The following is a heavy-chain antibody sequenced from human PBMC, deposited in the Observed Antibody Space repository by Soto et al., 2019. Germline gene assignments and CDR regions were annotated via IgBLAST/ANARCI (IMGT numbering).Heavy chain of an antibody. CDR2: IYYSGNT. V-gene: IGHV4-39*02. J-gene: IGHJ4*02. CDR1: GGSLGSTSYY. D-gene: IGHD3-9*01. Sequence: PSETLSLTCTVSGGSLGSTSYYWGWIRQPPGKGLEWIGSIYYSGNTYYNPSLQSRVAMSIDTSNNHFSLKLSSATAADTAVYYCAAYDILTVYFNQYYFEYWGQGALVTVSS. CDR3: AAYDILTVYFNQYYFEY.